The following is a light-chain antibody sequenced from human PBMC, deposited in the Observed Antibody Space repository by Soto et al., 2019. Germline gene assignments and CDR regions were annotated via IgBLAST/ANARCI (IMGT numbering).Light chain of an antibody. Sequence: DIQMTQSPSSLSASVGDRVTISCQASQDITNSLNWYQQNPGNAPKLLIYGASNLETGVPSRFSGTGSGTHFTFTISSLQPEDVATYYCQQYNILTASTFGPGTTVDIK. CDR2: GAS. CDR3: QQYNILTAST. V-gene: IGKV1-33*01. J-gene: IGKJ3*01. CDR1: QDITNS.